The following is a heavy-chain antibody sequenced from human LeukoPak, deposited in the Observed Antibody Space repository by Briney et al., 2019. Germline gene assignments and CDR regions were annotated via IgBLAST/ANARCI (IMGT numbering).Heavy chain of an antibody. V-gene: IGHV3-23*01. J-gene: IGHJ4*02. Sequence: GGSLRLSCAASGFTFSNSAMSWVRQAPGKGLEWVSSISGSGDSTYYADSVKGRFTMSRDNSKNTLYLQLNSLRAEDTAVYYCAKDFWSGYYPHYWGQGTLVAVSS. CDR2: ISGSGDST. CDR3: AKDFWSGYYPHY. CDR1: GFTFSNSA. D-gene: IGHD3-3*01.